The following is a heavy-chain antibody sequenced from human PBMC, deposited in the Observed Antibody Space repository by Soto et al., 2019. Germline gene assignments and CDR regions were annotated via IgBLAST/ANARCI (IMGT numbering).Heavy chain of an antibody. CDR1: GFTFSSYS. V-gene: IGHV3-21*01. CDR3: ARNRISEWELDR. J-gene: IGHJ4*02. Sequence: GGSLRLSCAASGFTFSSYSMNWVRQAPGKGLEWVSSISSSSSYIYYADSVKGRFTISRDNAKNSLYLQMNSLRAEDTAVYYCARNRISEWELDRWGQGTLVTVSS. CDR2: ISSSSSYI. D-gene: IGHD1-26*01.